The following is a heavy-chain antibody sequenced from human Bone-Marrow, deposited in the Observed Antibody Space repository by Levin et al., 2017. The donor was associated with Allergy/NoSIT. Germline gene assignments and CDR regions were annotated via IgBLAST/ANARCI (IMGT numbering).Heavy chain of an antibody. Sequence: GESLKISCAASGFTFSAYYMGWVRQAPGKGLEWVANVKHDGSEKFYVDSVKGRFTISRDNAENSLDLQMNSLRADDTAVYYCARVSRSPNTVALDYWGQGALVTVSS. CDR1: GFTFSAYY. J-gene: IGHJ4*02. D-gene: IGHD6-19*01. CDR3: ARVSRSPNTVALDY. V-gene: IGHV3-7*01. CDR2: VKHDGSEK.